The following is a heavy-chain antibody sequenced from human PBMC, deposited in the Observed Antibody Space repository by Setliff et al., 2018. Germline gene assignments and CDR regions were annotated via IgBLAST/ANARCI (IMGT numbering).Heavy chain of an antibody. Sequence: SETLSLTCAVSGGSISSGSYYWSWIRQPAXXXXXXXXXXXXXXXXNYXXXXKSRVTISVDTSKNQFSLKLSSVTAADTAVYFCARDNTIVGATDYWGQGTLVTVPQ. CDR1: GGSISSGSYY. CDR3: ARDNTIVGATDY. J-gene: IGHJ4*02. CDR2: XXXXXXX. V-gene: IGHV4-61*02. D-gene: IGHD1-26*01.